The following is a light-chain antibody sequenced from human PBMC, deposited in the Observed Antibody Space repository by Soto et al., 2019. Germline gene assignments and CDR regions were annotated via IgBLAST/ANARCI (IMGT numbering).Light chain of an antibody. J-gene: IGKJ2*01. V-gene: IGKV3D-15*01. Sequence: EIGMTQSPSTLSVSPGERATLYCRASQTVSSNLAWYQQQRGQAPRLLIYGASTRATGIPARFSGSGSGTEFTLNISRLESEDFAVYFCQQYNNWPPYTFGQGTKVDIK. CDR2: GAS. CDR3: QQYNNWPPYT. CDR1: QTVSSN.